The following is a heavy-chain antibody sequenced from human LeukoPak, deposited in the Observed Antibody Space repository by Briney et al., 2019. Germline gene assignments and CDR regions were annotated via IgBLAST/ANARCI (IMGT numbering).Heavy chain of an antibody. Sequence: SETLSLTRTVSVGSIIRCSYYWGWIRQPPGKGLEWIGTFYSGGSTYYNPSLKSRVTISVDTSKNQFSLELNSVTAADTAVYYCARLPPYYFGTSGPWGEGTLGTVSS. D-gene: IGHD3-22*01. CDR1: VGSIIRCSYY. CDR3: ARLPPYYFGTSGP. CDR2: FYSGGST. J-gene: IGHJ5*02. V-gene: IGHV4-39*01.